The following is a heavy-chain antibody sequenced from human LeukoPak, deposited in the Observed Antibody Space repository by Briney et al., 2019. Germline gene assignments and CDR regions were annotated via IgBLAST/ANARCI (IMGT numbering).Heavy chain of an antibody. CDR1: GYTFTGYY. CDR2: INPDSGGT. J-gene: IGHJ3*01. D-gene: IGHD2/OR15-2a*01. V-gene: IGHV1-2*02. Sequence: GASVNVSCKASGYTFTGYYMHWLRQAPAQGLEWMGLINPDSGGTNNAQKFQGRVTMNRDTSISTAYMELSRLISDDTAVYYCARIFYDALDSDAFDFWGQGTMVIVSS. CDR3: ARIFYDALDSDAFDF.